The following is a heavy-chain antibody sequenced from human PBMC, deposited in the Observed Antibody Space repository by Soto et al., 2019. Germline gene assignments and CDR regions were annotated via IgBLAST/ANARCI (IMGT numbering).Heavy chain of an antibody. D-gene: IGHD3-16*01. V-gene: IGHV4-59*11. Sequence: SETLSLTCTVSGVSITSHDWTWIRQPPGKGLEWIGNIHYSGSTNYSPSLKGRVIISVGTSENQSSLKLSSVTTADTAVYYCTAGGAGHPLDYWGQRTLVIVSS. J-gene: IGHJ4*02. CDR2: IHYSGST. CDR3: TAGGAGHPLDY. CDR1: GVSITSHD.